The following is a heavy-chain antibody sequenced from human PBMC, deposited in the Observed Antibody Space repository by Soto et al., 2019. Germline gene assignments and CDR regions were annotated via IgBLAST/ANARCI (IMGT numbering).Heavy chain of an antibody. CDR2: IYYSGTT. CDR1: DGSISSGGYY. V-gene: IGHV4-31*03. J-gene: IGHJ4*02. Sequence: QVQLQESGPGLVKPSQTLSLTCTVSDGSISSGGYYWSWMRQHPGKGLEWIGYIYYSGTTYYNPSLKSRVAISIDTSKDQFSLNLNSVTAADTAVYYCARSDGYNFDYWGQGTLVTVSS. D-gene: IGHD5-12*01. CDR3: ARSDGYNFDY.